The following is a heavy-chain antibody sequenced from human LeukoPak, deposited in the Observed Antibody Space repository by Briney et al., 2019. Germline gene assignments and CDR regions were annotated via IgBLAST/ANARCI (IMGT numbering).Heavy chain of an antibody. CDR2: FDPEDGET. J-gene: IGHJ2*01. CDR3: ARTYSSSWYKHWYFDL. D-gene: IGHD6-13*01. Sequence: GASVKVSCKVSGYTLTELSMHWVRQAPGRGLEWMGGFDPEDGETIYAQKFQGRVTMTTDTSTSTAYMELRSLRSDDTAVYYCARTYSSSWYKHWYFDLWGRGTLATVSS. V-gene: IGHV1-24*01. CDR1: GYTLTELS.